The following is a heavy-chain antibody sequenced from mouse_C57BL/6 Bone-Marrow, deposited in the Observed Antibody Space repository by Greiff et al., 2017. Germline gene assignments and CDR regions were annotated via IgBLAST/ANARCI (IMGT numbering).Heavy chain of an antibody. CDR3: ARPYYSNYWYFDV. Sequence: QVQLQQPGAELVKPGASVKMSCKASGYTFTSYWITWVKQRPGQGLEWIGVINPGSGSTNYNEKFKSKATLTVDTSSSTAYIQLSSLTSEDSAVYYCARPYYSNYWYFDVWGTGTTVTVSS. D-gene: IGHD2-5*01. J-gene: IGHJ1*03. CDR2: INPGSGST. CDR1: GYTFTSYW. V-gene: IGHV1-55*01.